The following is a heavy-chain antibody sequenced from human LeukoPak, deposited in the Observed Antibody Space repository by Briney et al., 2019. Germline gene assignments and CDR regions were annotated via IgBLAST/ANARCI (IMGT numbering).Heavy chain of an antibody. J-gene: IGHJ6*02. Sequence: GGSLRLSCAASGFTFSSYGMHWVRQAPGKGLEWVAVIWYDGSNKYYADSVKGRFTISRDNSKNTLYLQMNSLRAEDTAVYYCARDQENYYGSGSYYSYCYYGMDVWGQGTTVTVSS. D-gene: IGHD3-10*01. CDR1: GFTFSSYG. CDR2: IWYDGSNK. V-gene: IGHV3-33*01. CDR3: ARDQENYYGSGSYYSYCYYGMDV.